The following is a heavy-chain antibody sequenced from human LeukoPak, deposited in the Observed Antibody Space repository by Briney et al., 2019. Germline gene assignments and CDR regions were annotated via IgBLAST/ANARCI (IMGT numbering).Heavy chain of an antibody. D-gene: IGHD5-18*01. CDR3: AKPDYVDTAMPQPPYYFDY. J-gene: IGHJ4*02. V-gene: IGHV3-53*01. CDR2: IYSGGDT. Sequence: GGSLRLSCAASGFTVSSNAMTWVRQAPGKGLEWVSVIYSGGDTYYADSVKGRFTISRDNSKNTLYLQMNSLRAEDTAVYYCAKPDYVDTAMPQPPYYFDYWGQGTLVTVSS. CDR1: GFTVSSNA.